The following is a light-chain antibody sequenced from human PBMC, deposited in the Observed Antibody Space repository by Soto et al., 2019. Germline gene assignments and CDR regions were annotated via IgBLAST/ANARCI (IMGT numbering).Light chain of an antibody. CDR3: CSYAGSYTRV. J-gene: IGLJ2*01. Sequence: QSALTQPRSVSGYPGQSVTISCTGTSSDVGGYNYVSWYQQHPGKAPKLMIYDVSKRPSGVPDRFSGSKSGNTASLTISGLQAEYEADYYCCSYAGSYTRVFGGGTKVTVL. V-gene: IGLV2-11*01. CDR1: SSDVGGYNY. CDR2: DVS.